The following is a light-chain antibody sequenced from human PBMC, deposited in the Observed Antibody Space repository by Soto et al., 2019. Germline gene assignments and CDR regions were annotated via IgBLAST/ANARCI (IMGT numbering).Light chain of an antibody. CDR1: SGYSNYK. V-gene: IGLV9-49*01. CDR2: VGTGGIVG. CDR3: GADHGSGSKWVV. Sequence: QLVLTQPPSASASLGASVTLTCTLSSGYSNYKVDWYQQRPGKGPRFVMRVGTGGIVGSKGDGIPDRFSVLGSGLNRYLTIKNIQEEDESDYHCGADHGSGSKWVVFGGGTKLTFL. J-gene: IGLJ2*01.